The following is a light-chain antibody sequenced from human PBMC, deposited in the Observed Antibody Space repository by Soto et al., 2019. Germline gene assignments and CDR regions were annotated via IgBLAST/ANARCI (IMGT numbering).Light chain of an antibody. CDR2: DAS. CDR3: QQRSNWPIT. V-gene: IGKV3-11*01. CDR1: PSVSNNY. Sequence: EIVLTPSPGTLSLSPGERATLSCRASPSVSNNYLAWYQQKPGQAPRLLIYDASNRATGIPARFSGSGSGTDFTLTISSLEPEDFAVYYCQQRSNWPITFGQGTRLEIK. J-gene: IGKJ5*01.